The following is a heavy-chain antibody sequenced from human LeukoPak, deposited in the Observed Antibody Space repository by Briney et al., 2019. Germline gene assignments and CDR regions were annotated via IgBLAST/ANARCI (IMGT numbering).Heavy chain of an antibody. J-gene: IGHJ5*02. CDR3: GRGIQSFDP. Sequence: ASVKVSCKGIRYTFTGYYMHWVRQAPGQGLEWMGWINANSGDTNYAQKFQDRVTMTRDTSMSAAYMEISRLTYDDTAVYYCGRGIQSFDPWGQGTLVTVSS. CDR1: RYTFTGYY. V-gene: IGHV1-2*02. CDR2: INANSGDT.